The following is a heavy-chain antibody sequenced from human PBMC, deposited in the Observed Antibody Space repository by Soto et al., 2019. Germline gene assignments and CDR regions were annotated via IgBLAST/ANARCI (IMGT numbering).Heavy chain of an antibody. CDR2: IYYTGST. CDR3: ASLRSRWNIDY. V-gene: IGHV4-30-4*01. J-gene: IGHJ4*02. D-gene: IGHD6-13*01. CDR1: GGSISTDDHY. Sequence: QVQLQESGPGLVKPSQTLSLTCTVSGGSISTDDHYWSWIRQPPGKGLEWIGYIYYTGSTHYNPSLKRRXXXSXHTSKNQSSLQLTSVTAADTAVYYCASLRSRWNIDYWGQGTLVTVSS.